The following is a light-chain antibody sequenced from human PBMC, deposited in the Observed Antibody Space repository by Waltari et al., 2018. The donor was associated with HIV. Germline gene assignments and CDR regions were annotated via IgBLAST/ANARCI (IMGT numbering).Light chain of an antibody. CDR1: VGVGFR. CDR2: DAS. V-gene: IGKV1-12*01. J-gene: IGKJ4*01. Sequence: DVQMTQFPSTVSASVGDSVTLSCRASVGVGFRLAWYRQRPGEGPSLLIYDASRLETGIPSRFTGRQSGTNFTLTISDLQPEDFATYFCQHAHSFPHTFGGGTRL. CDR3: QHAHSFPHT.